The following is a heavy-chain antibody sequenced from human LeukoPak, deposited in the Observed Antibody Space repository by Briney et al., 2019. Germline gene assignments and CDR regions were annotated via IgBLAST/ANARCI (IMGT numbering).Heavy chain of an antibody. CDR2: ITNSGTTI. CDR3: AKAGDEYGTIDY. V-gene: IGHV3-11*01. J-gene: IGHJ4*02. Sequence: PGGSLRLSCAASGFTFTDYYMSWIRQAPGKGLEWVSYITNSGTTIYYADSVKGRFTISRDNAKNSLYLQMNSLRAEDTAIYYCAKAGDEYGTIDYWGQGTLVTVSS. CDR1: GFTFTDYY. D-gene: IGHD7-27*01.